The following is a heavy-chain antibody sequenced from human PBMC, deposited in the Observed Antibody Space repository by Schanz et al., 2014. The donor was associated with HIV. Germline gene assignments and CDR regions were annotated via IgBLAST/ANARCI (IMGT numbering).Heavy chain of an antibody. J-gene: IGHJ4*02. Sequence: QVQLVQSGAEVRRPGSSVRISCRTSGYSFLNAAINWVRQAPGQGFEWVGRMNPHSYDKGFGQKFQDRITMTADTSENTVSLEMGNLRSEDTGVYYCARGVRVSASKWRPELYYFDYWGQGTLVVVSA. D-gene: IGHD4-4*01. CDR2: MNPHSYDK. CDR1: GYSFLNAA. CDR3: ARGVRVSASKWRPELYYFDY. V-gene: IGHV1-8*01.